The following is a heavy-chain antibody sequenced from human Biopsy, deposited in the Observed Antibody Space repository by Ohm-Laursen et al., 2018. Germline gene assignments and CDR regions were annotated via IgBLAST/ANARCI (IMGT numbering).Heavy chain of an antibody. D-gene: IGHD4-11*01. CDR3: ARGNGPSA. J-gene: IGHJ5*02. V-gene: IGHV3-7*04. CDR1: GITFNSDW. Sequence: RLFCAASGITFNSDWMSWVRQAPEKGLGWVAIIREHGNEEFYVDSVKGRFTISRDNARNSVYLQMNSLRAEDTAIYYCARGNGPSAWGQGTLVTVSS. CDR2: IREHGNEE.